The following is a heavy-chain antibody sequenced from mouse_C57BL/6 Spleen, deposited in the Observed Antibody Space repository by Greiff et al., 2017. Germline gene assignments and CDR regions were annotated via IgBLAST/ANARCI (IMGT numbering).Heavy chain of an antibody. V-gene: IGHV5-9-1*02. CDR1: GFTFSSYA. J-gene: IGHJ2*01. CDR2: ISSGGDYI. D-gene: IGHD2-5*01. Sequence: EVKLMESGEGLVKPGGSLKLSCAASGFTFSSYAMSWVRQTPEKRLEWVAYISSGGDYIYYADTVKGRFTISRDNARNTLYLQMSSLKSEDTAMYDCTRDSNADYFDYWGQGTTLTVSS. CDR3: TRDSNADYFDY.